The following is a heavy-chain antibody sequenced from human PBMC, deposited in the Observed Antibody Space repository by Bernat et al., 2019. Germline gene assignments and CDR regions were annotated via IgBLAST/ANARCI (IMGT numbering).Heavy chain of an antibody. J-gene: IGHJ4*02. CDR2: ISYDGSNK. D-gene: IGHD6-19*01. V-gene: IGHV3-30-3*01. CDR3: ASNRHRPIAVAGMEVDY. CDR1: GFTFSSYA. Sequence: QVQLVESGGGVVQPGRSLRLSCAASGFTFSSYAMHWVRQAPGKGLEWVAVISYDGSNKYYADSVKGRFTISRDNSKNTLYLQMNSLRAEDTAVYYCASNRHRPIAVAGMEVDYWGQGTLVTVSS.